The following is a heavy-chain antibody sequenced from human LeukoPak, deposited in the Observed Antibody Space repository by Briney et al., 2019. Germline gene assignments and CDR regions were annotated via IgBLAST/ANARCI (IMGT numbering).Heavy chain of an antibody. CDR1: GYTFTSYD. D-gene: IGHD2-2*01. J-gene: IGHJ4*02. Sequence: GASVKVSCKASGYTFTSYDINWVRQATGQGLEWMGWMNPNSGNTGYAQKFQGRVTITRNTSISTAYMELGSLRSEDTAVYYCARVDWTYCSSTSCLGYWGQGTLVTVSS. CDR3: ARVDWTYCSSTSCLGY. V-gene: IGHV1-8*03. CDR2: MNPNSGNT.